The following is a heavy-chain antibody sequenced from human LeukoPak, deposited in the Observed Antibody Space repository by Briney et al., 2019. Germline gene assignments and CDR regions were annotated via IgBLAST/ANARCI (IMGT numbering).Heavy chain of an antibody. CDR2: ISSSTSTT. J-gene: IGHJ3*02. Sequence: GGSLRLSCAASGFTFSSYSMNWVRQAPGKGLEWVSYISSSTSTTHYADSVKGRFTISRDNAKNSLYLQMNSLRDEDTAVYYCARDTGLVRGVYDAFDIWGQGTMVTVPS. D-gene: IGHD3-10*01. V-gene: IGHV3-48*02. CDR3: ARDTGLVRGVYDAFDI. CDR1: GFTFSSYS.